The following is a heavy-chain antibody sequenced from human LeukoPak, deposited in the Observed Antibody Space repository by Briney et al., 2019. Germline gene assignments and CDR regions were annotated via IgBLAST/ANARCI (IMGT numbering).Heavy chain of an antibody. CDR2: ISSYNGNR. D-gene: IGHD3-22*01. J-gene: IGHJ4*02. CDR1: AYTFTSYG. Sequence: GFSVKVSCNASAYTFTSYGISWVRQAPGQGLEWMGWISSYNGNRNYAQNLQGRVTMTTDTSTSTAYMELRSLRSDDTAVYYCARDNYYYDLWYFDYWGQGTLVTVSS. V-gene: IGHV1-18*01. CDR3: ARDNYYYDLWYFDY.